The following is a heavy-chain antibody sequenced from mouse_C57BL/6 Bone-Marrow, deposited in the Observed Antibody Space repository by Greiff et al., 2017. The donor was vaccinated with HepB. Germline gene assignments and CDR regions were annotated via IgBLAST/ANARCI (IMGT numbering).Heavy chain of an antibody. CDR1: GYTFTDYY. CDR2: INPNNGGT. CDR3: ARRGDDYDGYFDV. Sequence: VQLQQSGPELVKPGASVKISCKASGYTFTDYYMNWVKQSHGKSLEWIGDINPNNGGTSYNQKFKGKATLTVDKSSSTAYMELRSLTSEDSAVYYCARRGDDYDGYFDVWGTGTTVTVSS. V-gene: IGHV1-26*01. D-gene: IGHD2-4*01. J-gene: IGHJ1*03.